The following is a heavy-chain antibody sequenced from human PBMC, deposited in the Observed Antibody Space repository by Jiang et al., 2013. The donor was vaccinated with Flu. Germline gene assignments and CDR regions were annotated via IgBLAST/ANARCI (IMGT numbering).Heavy chain of an antibody. V-gene: IGHV4-39*01. J-gene: IGHJ4*02. Sequence: WGWIRQPPGRGWSGLGVSIIVGAPTTTVPQESSHHIRRHVQDQFSLKLSSVTAADTAVYYCARHGNPAAGRVDYFDYWGQGTLVTVSS. CDR3: ARHGNPAAGRVDYFDY. CDR2: SIIVGAP. D-gene: IGHD6-13*01.